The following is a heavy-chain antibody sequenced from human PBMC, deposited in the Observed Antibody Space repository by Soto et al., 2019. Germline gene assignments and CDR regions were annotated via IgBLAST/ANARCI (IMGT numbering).Heavy chain of an antibody. J-gene: IGHJ4*02. V-gene: IGHV1-3*01. CDR3: ARDPKIGYYDY. Sequence: ASVKVSCKSSGFIFSNYALHWVRQAPGHRLEWLGWINAVNGDTNYSQKFQGRVTILRDTSASTVYMDLSSLKSEDTAVYYCARDPKIGYYDYWGQGTLVTVSS. CDR2: INAVNGDT. D-gene: IGHD3-22*01. CDR1: GFIFSNYA.